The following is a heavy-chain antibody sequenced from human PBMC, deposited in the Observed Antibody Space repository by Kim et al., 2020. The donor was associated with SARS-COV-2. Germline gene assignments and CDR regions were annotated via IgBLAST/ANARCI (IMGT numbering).Heavy chain of an antibody. CDR3: ARSYSIGWLMVPSNWFDP. CDR1: GGSISSYY. V-gene: IGHV4-59*08. J-gene: IGHJ5*02. Sequence: SETLSLTCTVSGGSISSYYWSWIRQPPGKGLEWIGYIYYSGSTNYNPSLKSRVTISVDTSKNQFSLKRSSVTAADTAVYYCARSYSIGWLMVPSNWFDPWGQGTLVTVSS. CDR2: IYYSGST. D-gene: IGHD6-19*01.